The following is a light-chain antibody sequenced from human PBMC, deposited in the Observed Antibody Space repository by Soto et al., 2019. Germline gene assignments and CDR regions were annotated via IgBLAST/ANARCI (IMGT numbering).Light chain of an antibody. CDR2: AAS. V-gene: IGKV1-39*01. J-gene: IGKJ1*01. CDR3: QQPYSTVRT. CDR1: QCISTY. Sequence: IQMTKSPSSLSASVGDRVSITCRASQCISTYLNWYQQKPGKAPKLLIYAASNLQSGVPSRFSGSGSGTEFTLTISSLQPEDFATYYCQQPYSTVRTFGQGTKVDIK.